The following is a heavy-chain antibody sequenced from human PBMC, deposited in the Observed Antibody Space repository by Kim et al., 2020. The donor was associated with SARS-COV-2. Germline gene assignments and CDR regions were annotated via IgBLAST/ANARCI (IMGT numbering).Heavy chain of an antibody. D-gene: IGHD3-16*01. CDR1: GFTFGDYA. CDR3: ARSRGLTFYPPDY. Sequence: GVSLRLSCAASGFTFGDYAMHWVRQTPGKGLEWVSGISWDSDNVDYADSVKGRFLISRDNAKSSLYLQMNSLRVEDTGFYYCARSRGLTFYPPDYWGQGTVVTVSS. J-gene: IGHJ4*02. CDR2: ISWDSDNV. V-gene: IGHV3-9*01.